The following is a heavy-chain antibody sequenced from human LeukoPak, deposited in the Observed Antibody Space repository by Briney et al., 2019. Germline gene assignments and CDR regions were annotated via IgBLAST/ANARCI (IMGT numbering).Heavy chain of an antibody. CDR2: ISYDGSEK. Sequence: PGRSLRLSCAASGFTFISYAMHWVRQAPGKGLEWVAVISYDGSEKYYADSVKGRFTISRDNSKNTLYLQMNSLRAEDTAVYYCAKERGASNWFDPWGQGTLVTVSS. D-gene: IGHD1-26*01. V-gene: IGHV3-30*04. CDR1: GFTFISYA. CDR3: AKERGASNWFDP. J-gene: IGHJ5*02.